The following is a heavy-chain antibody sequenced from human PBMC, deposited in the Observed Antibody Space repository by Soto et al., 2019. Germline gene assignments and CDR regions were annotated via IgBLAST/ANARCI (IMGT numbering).Heavy chain of an antibody. D-gene: IGHD4-17*01. V-gene: IGHV3-23*01. CDR1: GFTFSSYA. CDR2: ISGSGGST. CDR3: AKTRPDYGAGGYLQRSKGPWFHLNY. J-gene: IGHJ4*02. Sequence: QTGGSLRLSCAASGFTFSSYAMSWVRQAPGKGLEWVSAISGSGGSTYYADSVKGRFTISRDNSKNTLYLQMNSLRAEDTAVYYCAKTRPDYGAGGYLQRSKGPWFHLNYWGQGTLVTVSS.